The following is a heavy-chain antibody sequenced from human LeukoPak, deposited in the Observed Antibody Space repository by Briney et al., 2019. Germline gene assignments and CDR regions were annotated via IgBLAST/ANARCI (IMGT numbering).Heavy chain of an antibody. CDR1: GGSISSYY. J-gene: IGHJ4*02. V-gene: IGHV4-59*12. CDR3: ARDPCSSTSCYEGRFDY. D-gene: IGHD2-2*01. CDR2: IYYSGST. Sequence: SETLSLTCTVSGGSISSYYWSWIRQPPGKGLEWIAYIYYSGSTKYDPSLKSRVTISVDTSKNQFSLKLSSVTAADTAVYYCARDPCSSTSCYEGRFDYWGQGTLVTVSS.